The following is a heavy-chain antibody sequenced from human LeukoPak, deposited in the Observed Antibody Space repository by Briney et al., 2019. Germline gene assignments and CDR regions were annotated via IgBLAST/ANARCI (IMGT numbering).Heavy chain of an antibody. V-gene: IGHV4-4*09. Sequence: SETLSLTCSVSGGSIISHYWSWVRQPPGKGLEWIGYIYSSGNTNYNPSLKSRVTMSVDTAKNQISLKLSSVTAADTAVYYCARSGYYFDYWGQGTLVTVSS. J-gene: IGHJ4*02. CDR2: IYSSGNT. CDR3: ARSGYYFDY. CDR1: GGSIISHY.